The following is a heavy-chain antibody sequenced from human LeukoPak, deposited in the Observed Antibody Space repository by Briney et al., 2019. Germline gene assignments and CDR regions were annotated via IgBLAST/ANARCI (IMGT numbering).Heavy chain of an antibody. CDR3: ARAYNSHFDY. CDR1: GFTFSSYW. CDR2: IKSDGSST. J-gene: IGHJ4*02. Sequence: GGSLRLSCAASGFTFSSYWMHWVRQAPGKGLVCVSRIKSDGSSTSYADSVKGRFTISRDDAKNTLYLQTNSLRAEDTAVYYCARAYNSHFDYWGQGALVTVSS. V-gene: IGHV3-74*01. D-gene: IGHD1-1*01.